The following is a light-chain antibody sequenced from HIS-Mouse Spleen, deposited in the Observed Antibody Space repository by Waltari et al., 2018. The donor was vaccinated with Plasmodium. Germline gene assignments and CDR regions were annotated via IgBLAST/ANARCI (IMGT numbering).Light chain of an antibody. CDR1: KLGDKY. J-gene: IGLJ3*02. CDR2: QDS. CDR3: QAWDSSTAV. Sequence: SYELTQPPSVSVSPGQTASITCSGDKLGDKYACWYQQKPGQSPVLVIDQDSKRPSGIPERFSGSNAGNTATLTISGTQAMEEADYYCQAWDSSTAVFGGGTKLTVL. V-gene: IGLV3-1*01.